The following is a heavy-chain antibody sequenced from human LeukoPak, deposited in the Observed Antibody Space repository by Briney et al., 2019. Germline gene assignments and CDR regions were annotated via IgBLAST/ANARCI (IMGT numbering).Heavy chain of an antibody. CDR3: ARDGSYYDSSGWVPTN. V-gene: IGHV3-30-3*01. J-gene: IGHJ3*01. CDR1: GFTFSSYW. D-gene: IGHD3-22*01. Sequence: PGGSLRLSCAASGFTFSSYWMSWVRQAPGKGLEWVAVISYDGSNKYYADSVKGRFTISRDNSKNTLYLQMNSLRAEDTAVYYCARDGSYYDSSGWVPTNWGQGTMVTVSS. CDR2: ISYDGSNK.